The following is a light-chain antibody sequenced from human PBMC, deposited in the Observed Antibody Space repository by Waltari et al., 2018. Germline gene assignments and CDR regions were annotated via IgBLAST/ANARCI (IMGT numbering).Light chain of an antibody. J-gene: IGLJ1*01. CDR2: VNSDGSH. V-gene: IGLV4-69*01. CDR1: SGHSSNA. Sequence: QLVLTQPPSASASLGASVKLTCTLSSGHSSNAIAWHQQQPEKGPRYLMKVNSDGSHNKGDGIPDRFSGSGAGAGRYLPISRLRSEDEADYYCQTWGTGILVFGTGTKVTVL. CDR3: QTWGTGILV.